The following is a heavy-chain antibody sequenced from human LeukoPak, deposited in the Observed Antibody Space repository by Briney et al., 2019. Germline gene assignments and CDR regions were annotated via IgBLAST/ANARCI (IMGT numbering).Heavy chain of an antibody. V-gene: IGHV1-18*01. CDR1: GYTFTSYG. CDR3: ARENSHAFDI. J-gene: IGHJ3*02. CDR2: ISPYNGNT. Sequence: GASVKVSCKSSGYTFTSYGISWVRQAPGQGLEWMGWISPYNGNTNYAQNLQGRVTMTTDTSTSTAYMERRSLRSDDTAVYYCARENSHAFDIWGQGTMVTVSS. D-gene: IGHD1-7*01.